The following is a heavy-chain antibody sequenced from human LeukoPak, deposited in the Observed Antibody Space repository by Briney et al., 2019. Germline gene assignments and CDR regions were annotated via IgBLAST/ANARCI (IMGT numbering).Heavy chain of an antibody. V-gene: IGHV4-59*01. D-gene: IGHD5-18*01. CDR3: ARAPRDTAMLRVNYYYYMDV. J-gene: IGHJ6*03. CDR1: GGSFSGYY. Sequence: PSETLSLTCAVYGGSFSGYYWSWIRQPPGKGLEWIGYIYYSGSTNYNPSLKSRVTISVDTSKNQFSLKLSSVTAADTAVYYCARAPRDTAMLRVNYYYYMDVWGKGTTVTISS. CDR2: IYYSGST.